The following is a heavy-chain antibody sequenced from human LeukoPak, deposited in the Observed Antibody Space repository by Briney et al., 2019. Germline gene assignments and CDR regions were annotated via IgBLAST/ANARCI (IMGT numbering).Heavy chain of an antibody. CDR1: GFTFSDYY. CDR2: ISSSGSTI. Sequence: GGSLRLSCAASGFTFSDYYMSWIRQAPGKGLEWVSYISSSGSTIYYADSVKGRFTISRDNAKNSLYLQMNSLRAEDTAVYYCARAGSSGYYADAFDIWGQGTMVTVPS. V-gene: IGHV3-11*01. CDR3: ARAGSSGYYADAFDI. D-gene: IGHD3-22*01. J-gene: IGHJ3*02.